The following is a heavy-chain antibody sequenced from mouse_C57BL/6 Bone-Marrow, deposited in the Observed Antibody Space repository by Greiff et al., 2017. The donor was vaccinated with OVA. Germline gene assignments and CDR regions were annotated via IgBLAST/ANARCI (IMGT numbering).Heavy chain of an antibody. J-gene: IGHJ1*03. Sequence: EVKLVESGGGLVQPKGSLKLSCAASGFTFNTYAMHWVRQAPGTGLEWVARIRSKSSNYATYYADSVKDRFTISRDDSQSMLYLQMNNLKTEDTAMYYCVRDEVSGLRPFWYFDVWGTGTTVTVSS. CDR3: VRDEVSGLRPFWYFDV. CDR2: IRSKSSNYAT. D-gene: IGHD2-4*01. V-gene: IGHV10-3*01. CDR1: GFTFNTYA.